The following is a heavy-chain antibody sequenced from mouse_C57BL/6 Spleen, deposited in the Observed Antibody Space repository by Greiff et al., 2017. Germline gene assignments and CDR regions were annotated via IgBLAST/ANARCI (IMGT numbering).Heavy chain of an antibody. Sequence: QVQLQQPGAELVKPGASVKVSCKASGYTFTSYWMHWVKQRPGQGLEWIGRIHPSDSDTNYNQKFKGKATLTVDKSSSTAYMQLSSLTSEDSAVYYCAMAAQAASFAYWGQGTLVTVSA. J-gene: IGHJ3*01. D-gene: IGHD3-2*02. V-gene: IGHV1-74*01. CDR3: AMAAQAASFAY. CDR2: IHPSDSDT. CDR1: GYTFTSYW.